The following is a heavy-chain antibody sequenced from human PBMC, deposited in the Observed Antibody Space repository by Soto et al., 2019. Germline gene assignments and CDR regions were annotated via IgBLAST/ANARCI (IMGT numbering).Heavy chain of an antibody. CDR2: ISIYSDGT. J-gene: IGHJ5*02. CDR1: GYTFSNYG. V-gene: IGHV1-18*01. CDR3: ARVVPGAEAWFGP. Sequence: ASVKVSFTTSGYTFSNYGITWVRQAPGQPLEWLGWISIYSDGTNYAQKFQGRVSMTTDTSTTTAYIELRSLRSDDTAVYYCARVVPGAEAWFGPWGQGTLVTVSS. D-gene: IGHD2-2*01.